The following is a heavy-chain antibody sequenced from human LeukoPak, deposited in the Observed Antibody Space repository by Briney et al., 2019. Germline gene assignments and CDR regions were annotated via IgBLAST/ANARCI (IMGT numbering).Heavy chain of an antibody. J-gene: IGHJ5*02. Sequence: SETLSLTCAVYGGSFSGYYWSWIRQPPGKGLEWIGEINHSGSTNYNPSLKSRVTISVDTSKNQFSLKLSSVTAADTAVYYCAKGLTVLQYNWFDPWGQGTLVTVSS. V-gene: IGHV4-34*01. D-gene: IGHD4-11*01. CDR2: INHSGST. CDR3: AKGLTVLQYNWFDP. CDR1: GGSFSGYY.